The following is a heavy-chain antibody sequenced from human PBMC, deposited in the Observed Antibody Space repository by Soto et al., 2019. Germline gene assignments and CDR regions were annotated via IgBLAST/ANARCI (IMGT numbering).Heavy chain of an antibody. CDR1: GYSFASYW. Sequence: GESQKISCRGSGYSFASYWIGWVRQMPGKGLEWMGLIYPGASDTRYSPSFQGQVTISADKSISTAYLHWSSLKASDTAMYYCARRTYYYNRSGFYYWFDPWGQGTRVTVSS. D-gene: IGHD3-22*01. J-gene: IGHJ5*02. CDR3: ARRTYYYNRSGFYYWFDP. V-gene: IGHV5-51*01. CDR2: IYPGASDT.